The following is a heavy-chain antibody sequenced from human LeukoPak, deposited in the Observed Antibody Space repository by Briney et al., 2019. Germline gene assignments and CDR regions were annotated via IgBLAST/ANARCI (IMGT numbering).Heavy chain of an antibody. D-gene: IGHD6-13*01. J-gene: IGHJ4*02. CDR3: AREIGSAARGR. CDR2: ISSNGGST. CDR1: GFTFSSYA. Sequence: GGSLRLSCAASGFTFSSYAMHWVRQARGKGLEYVSAISSNGGSTYYANSVKGRFTISRDNAKNSVYLQMNSLRAEDTAVYYCAREIGSAARGRWGQGTLVTVSS. V-gene: IGHV3-64*01.